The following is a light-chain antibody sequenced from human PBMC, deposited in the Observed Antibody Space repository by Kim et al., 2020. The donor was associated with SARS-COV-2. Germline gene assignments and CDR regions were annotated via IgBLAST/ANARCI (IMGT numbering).Light chain of an antibody. V-gene: IGKV3-20*01. J-gene: IGKJ1*01. CDR2: GAS. Sequence: SQGERAPPACRASQTVTSNYLAWYQQKPGQAPRLLIYGASRRATGISDRFSGSGSGTDFTLTISRLEPEDFAVYYCQQYGSSPATFGQGTKVDIK. CDR1: QTVTSNY. CDR3: QQYGSSPAT.